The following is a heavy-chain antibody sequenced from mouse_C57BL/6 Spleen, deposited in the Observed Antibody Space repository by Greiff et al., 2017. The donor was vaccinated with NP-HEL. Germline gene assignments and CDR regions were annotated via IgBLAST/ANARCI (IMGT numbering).Heavy chain of an antibody. D-gene: IGHD1-2*01. CDR2: IYPGDGDT. Sequence: QVQLQQSGPELVKPGASVKISCKASGYAFSSSWMNWVKQRPGKGLEWIGRIYPGDGDTNYNGKFKGKATLTADKSSSTAYMQLSSLTSEDSAVYFCARKAAWDYWGQGTTLTVSS. J-gene: IGHJ2*01. CDR3: ARKAAWDY. CDR1: GYAFSSSW. V-gene: IGHV1-82*01.